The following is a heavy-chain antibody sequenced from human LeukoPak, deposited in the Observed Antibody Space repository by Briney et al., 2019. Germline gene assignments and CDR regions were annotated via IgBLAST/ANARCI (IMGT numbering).Heavy chain of an antibody. CDR3: AKDPDDIPRHPS. J-gene: IGHJ4*02. D-gene: IGHD3-9*01. CDR1: GFTFSSYA. V-gene: IGHV3-23*01. Sequence: PGGSLRLSCAASGFTFSSYAMSWVRQAPGKGLEWVSAISGSGGSTYYADSVKGRFTISRDNSKNTLYLQMNSLRAEDTAVYYRAKDPDDIPRHPSWGQGTLVTVSS. CDR2: ISGSGGST.